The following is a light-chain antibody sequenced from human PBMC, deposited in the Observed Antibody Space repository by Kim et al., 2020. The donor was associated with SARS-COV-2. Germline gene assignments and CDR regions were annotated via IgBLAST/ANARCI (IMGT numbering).Light chain of an antibody. J-gene: IGKJ1*01. V-gene: IGKV3-20*01. CDR2: DAS. CDR1: QSVSSNF. Sequence: EIVLTQSPGTLSLSPGERATLSCRASQSVSSNFLAWYQQKPGQTPRLLIYDASSRPTGIPDRFSGSGSGTDFTLTISGVQPEDFAVYYCKQDDSSPPWTVGQGTKVDIK. CDR3: KQDDSSPPWT.